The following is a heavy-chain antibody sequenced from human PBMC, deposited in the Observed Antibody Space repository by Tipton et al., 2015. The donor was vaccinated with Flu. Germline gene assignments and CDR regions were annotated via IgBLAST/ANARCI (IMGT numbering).Heavy chain of an antibody. CDR3: ATEGDHWDNYYYYGMDV. CDR1: GGTFNNYA. J-gene: IGHJ6*02. Sequence: QVQLVQSGAEVKKPGSSVKVSCKASGGTFNNYAFSWVRHAPGEGLEWMGGIIPIIGTTSYARKFQGRVTITADESTSTVYMELISLRSEDMAIYYCATEGDHWDNYYYYGMDVWGQGTTVTISS. CDR2: IIPIIGTT. V-gene: IGHV1-69*01. D-gene: IGHD2-21*02.